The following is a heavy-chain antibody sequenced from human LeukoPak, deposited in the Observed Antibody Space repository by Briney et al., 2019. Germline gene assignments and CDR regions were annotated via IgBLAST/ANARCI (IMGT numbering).Heavy chain of an antibody. CDR2: IYYSGST. CDR1: GGSISSSSYY. CDR3: ARLLDYGDPWFDP. J-gene: IGHJ5*02. V-gene: IGHV4-39*01. D-gene: IGHD4-17*01. Sequence: PSETLSLTCTVSGGSISSSSYYWGWIRQPPGKGLEWIGSIYYSGSTYYNPSLKSRVTISVDTSKNQFSLKLSSVTAADTAVYYCARLLDYGDPWFDPWGQGTLVTVSS.